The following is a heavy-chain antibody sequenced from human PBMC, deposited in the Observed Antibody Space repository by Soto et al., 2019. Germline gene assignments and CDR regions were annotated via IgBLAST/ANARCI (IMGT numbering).Heavy chain of an antibody. V-gene: IGHV3-23*01. CDR2: ISGSGGST. D-gene: IGHD6-19*01. J-gene: IGHJ4*02. CDR3: AKLRGFIVVAGAFDY. CDR1: EFTFNNFA. Sequence: GSLRLSCAASEFTFNNFAMSWVRQAPGKGLEWISGISGSGGSTYYLDSVKGRFAISRDNSKNTLYLQMNSLRVEDTALYYCAKLRGFIVVAGAFDYWGLGTLVTVSS.